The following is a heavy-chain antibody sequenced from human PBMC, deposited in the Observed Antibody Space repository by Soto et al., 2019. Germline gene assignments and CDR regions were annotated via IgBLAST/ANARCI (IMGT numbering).Heavy chain of an antibody. CDR3: AKENKGGNWYLDL. J-gene: IGHJ2*01. CDR2: ISGSGGTT. CDR1: GFTFSSYA. V-gene: IGHV3-23*01. Sequence: EVQLLESGGGLVQPGGSLRLSCAASGFTFSSYAMSWVRQAPGEGLEWVSAISGSGGTTYYAHSVKGRFTFSRDNSKNKLYLQMNSLRAEDTAVYYCAKENKGGNWYLDLWGRGTLVTVSS.